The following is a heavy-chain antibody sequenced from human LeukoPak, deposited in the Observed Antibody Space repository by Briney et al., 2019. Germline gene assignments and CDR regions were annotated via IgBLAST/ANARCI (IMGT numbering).Heavy chain of an antibody. CDR1: GFTFSDCS. Sequence: GGSLRLSCAASGFTFSDCSMNWVRQAPGKGLEWVSYISGSGNTMYYADSVKGRFTISRDNAKSSLFLQMNSLRAEDTAVYYCARDRGYSTFDFWGQGTLVTVSS. D-gene: IGHD4-11*01. J-gene: IGHJ4*02. CDR2: ISGSGNTM. CDR3: ARDRGYSTFDF. V-gene: IGHV3-48*01.